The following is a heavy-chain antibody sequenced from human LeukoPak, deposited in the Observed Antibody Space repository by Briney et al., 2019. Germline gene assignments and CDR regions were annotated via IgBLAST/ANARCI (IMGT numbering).Heavy chain of an antibody. J-gene: IGHJ4*02. D-gene: IGHD3-10*01. Sequence: PSETLFLTCTVSGGSISSSSYYWGWIRQPPGKGLEWIGSIYYSGSTYYNPSLKSRVTISVDTSKNQFSLKLSSVTAADTAVYYCARVKGYYGSGSYPRGPYYFDYRGQGTLVTVSS. CDR2: IYYSGST. V-gene: IGHV4-39*01. CDR1: GGSISSSSYY. CDR3: ARVKGYYGSGSYPRGPYYFDY.